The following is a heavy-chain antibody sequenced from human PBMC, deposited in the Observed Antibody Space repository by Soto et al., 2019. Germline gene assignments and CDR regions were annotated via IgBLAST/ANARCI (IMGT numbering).Heavy chain of an antibody. CDR2: IYHSGST. V-gene: IGHV4-30-2*01. CDR1: GGSISRGGSS. CDR3: ARAGDSSGPVALGY. J-gene: IGHJ4*02. D-gene: IGHD6-19*01. Sequence: PSETRSLTCAVSGGSISRGGSSWSWIRQPPGKGLEWIGYIYHSGSTYYNPSLKSRVTISVDRSKNQFSLKLSSVTAADTAVYYCARAGDSSGPVALGYWGQGTLVTVSS.